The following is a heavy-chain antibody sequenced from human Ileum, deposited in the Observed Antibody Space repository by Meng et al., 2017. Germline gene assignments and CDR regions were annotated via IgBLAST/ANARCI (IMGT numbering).Heavy chain of an antibody. CDR1: GGSISNTNYD. Sequence: HRRLQGSGPGLVMTLGTLCLSCTVSGGSISNTNYDWAWIRQPPGKGLEWIGRMSYSGSTYFNPSLKSRVAISVDTSNNQVSLKLSFVTAADTAVYYCARGGAVAGVWWYFDLWGRGTLVTVSS. D-gene: IGHD6-19*01. CDR2: MSYSGST. J-gene: IGHJ2*01. V-gene: IGHV4-39*07. CDR3: ARGGAVAGVWWYFDL.